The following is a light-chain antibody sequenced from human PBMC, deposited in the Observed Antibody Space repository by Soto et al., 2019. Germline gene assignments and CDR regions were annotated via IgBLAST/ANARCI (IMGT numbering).Light chain of an antibody. CDR2: DVS. Sequence: SALTQAASLSGSPGQSITISRPGNSSDVGGYNYVSWYQQHPGKAPKLMIYDVSNRPSGVSNRFSGSKSGNTASLTISGLQAEDEADYYCSSYTSSSTLYVFGTGTKVTVL. V-gene: IGLV2-14*01. CDR3: SSYTSSSTLYV. CDR1: SSDVGGYNY. J-gene: IGLJ1*01.